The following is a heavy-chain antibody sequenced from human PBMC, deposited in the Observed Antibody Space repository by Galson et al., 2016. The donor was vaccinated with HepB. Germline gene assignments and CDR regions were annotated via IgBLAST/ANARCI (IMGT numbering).Heavy chain of an antibody. V-gene: IGHV4-39*01. J-gene: IGHJ4*02. Sequence: ETLSLTCTVSGGSVSSTTYYWGWIRQPPGKGLEWIGNTFYGGRTYYNPSLKSRLTISVDPSKNQFSLRLRSVTASDPAVYYCARQRRFGTWDEIDYWGQGTLVTVSS. CDR1: GGSVSSTTYY. D-gene: IGHD3-10*01. CDR3: ARQRRFGTWDEIDY. CDR2: TFYGGRT.